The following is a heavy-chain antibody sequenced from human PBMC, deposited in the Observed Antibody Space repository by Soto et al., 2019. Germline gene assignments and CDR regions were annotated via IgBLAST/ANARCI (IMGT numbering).Heavy chain of an antibody. J-gene: IGHJ4*02. CDR3: ARGPPFH. D-gene: IGHD3-16*01. V-gene: IGHV4-59*12. CDR2: INHSGST. Sequence: PSETLSLTCTVSGDSISSYYWSWIRQPPGKGLEWIGEINHSGSTYYNPSLKSRVTISVDRSKNQFSLKLSSVTAADTAVYYCARGPPFHWGQGTLVTVSS. CDR1: GDSISSYY.